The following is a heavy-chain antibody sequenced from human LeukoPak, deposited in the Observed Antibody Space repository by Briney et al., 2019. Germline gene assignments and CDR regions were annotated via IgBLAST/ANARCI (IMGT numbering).Heavy chain of an antibody. CDR1: GGSISSHY. CDR2: IYYSGST. J-gene: IGHJ4*02. Sequence: PSETLSLTCTVSGGSISSHYWSWIRQPPGKGLEWIGYIYYSGSTNYNPSLKSRVTILVDTSKNQFSLKLSSVTAADTAVYYCAREEDSWGQGTLVTVSS. V-gene: IGHV4-59*11. CDR3: AREEDS.